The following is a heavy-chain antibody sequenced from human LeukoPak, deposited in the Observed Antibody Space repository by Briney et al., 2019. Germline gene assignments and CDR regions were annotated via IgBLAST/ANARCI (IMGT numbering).Heavy chain of an antibody. CDR2: THHSGCT. CDR1: GVSITGNY. J-gene: IGHJ4*02. CDR3: ARSSGHSYGDFDY. Sequence: SETLSLTCSVSGVSITGNYWSWIRQPPGKGLEWIGYTHHSGCTSYNPSLKSRITISLDTSNNQFSLKLSSVTAADTAVYYCARSSGHSYGDFDYWGQGTLVTVSS. V-gene: IGHV4-59*01. D-gene: IGHD5-18*01.